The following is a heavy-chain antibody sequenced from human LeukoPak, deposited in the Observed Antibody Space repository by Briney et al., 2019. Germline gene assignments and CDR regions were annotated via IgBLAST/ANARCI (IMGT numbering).Heavy chain of an antibody. CDR3: ARAPNLHIDY. CDR2: IYYSGST. CDR1: GGSISSYY. D-gene: IGHD4/OR15-4a*01. J-gene: IGHJ4*02. Sequence: PSETLSLTCTVSGGSISSYYWSWIRQPPGKGLEWIGYIYYSGSTNYNPSLKSRVTISVDTSKNQFSLKLRSVTAADTAVYYCARAPNLHIDYWGQGTLVTVSS. V-gene: IGHV4-59*01.